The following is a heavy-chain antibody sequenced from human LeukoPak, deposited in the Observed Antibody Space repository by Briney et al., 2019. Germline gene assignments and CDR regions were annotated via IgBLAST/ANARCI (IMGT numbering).Heavy chain of an antibody. CDR2: ISASSGST. V-gene: IGHV3-23*01. CDR3: AKGLSRLIIPGPTFDY. Sequence: GGSLRLSCAASGFTFSSYAMSWVRQAPGKGLEWVSAISASSGSTYYADSVKGRFTISRDNSKNTLYLQMNSLRAEDTAVYYCAKGLSRLIIPGPTFDYWGQGTLVTVSS. D-gene: IGHD2-21*01. CDR1: GFTFSSYA. J-gene: IGHJ4*02.